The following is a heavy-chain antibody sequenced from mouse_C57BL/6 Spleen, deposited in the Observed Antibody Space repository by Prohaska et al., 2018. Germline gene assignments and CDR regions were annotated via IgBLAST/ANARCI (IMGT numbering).Heavy chain of an antibody. Sequence: QVQLQQSGAELVRPGASVTLSCKASGYTFTDYEMHWVKQTPVHGLEWIGAIDPETGGTAYNQKFKGKAILTADKSSSTAYMELRSLTSEDSAVYYCTKNYYGSSYGFDYWGQGTTLTVSS. CDR2: IDPETGGT. V-gene: IGHV1-15*01. CDR3: TKNYYGSSYGFDY. J-gene: IGHJ2*01. CDR1: GYTFTDYE. D-gene: IGHD1-1*01.